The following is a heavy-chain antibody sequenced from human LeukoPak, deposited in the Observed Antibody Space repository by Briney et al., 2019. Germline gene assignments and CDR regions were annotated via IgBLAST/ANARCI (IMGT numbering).Heavy chain of an antibody. CDR2: INPHSATT. V-gene: IGHV1-46*01. CDR3: ARDQSASLNYFDY. Sequence: ASVKVSCKASGYTFISWYIHWVRQAPGQGLEWMGIINPHSATTTYAQSFQGRLTMTRDTSTSTVYTELSRLKSEDTAMYYCARDQSASLNYFDYWGQGTLVTVSS. CDR1: GYTFISWY. J-gene: IGHJ4*02.